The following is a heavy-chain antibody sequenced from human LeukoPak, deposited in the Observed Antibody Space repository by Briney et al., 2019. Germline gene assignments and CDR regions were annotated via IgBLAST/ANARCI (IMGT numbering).Heavy chain of an antibody. J-gene: IGHJ6*02. Sequence: SETLSLTCTVSGGSISSSSFYWGWIRQPPGKGLEWIGSIYYRGSTYYNPSLKSRVTISVDMSENQVSLKLRSVTAADTAVYYCARTGVATSRYYYYAMDVWGQGTTVTVSS. CDR1: GGSISSSSFY. D-gene: IGHD5-12*01. V-gene: IGHV4-39*01. CDR2: IYYRGST. CDR3: ARTGVATSRYYYYAMDV.